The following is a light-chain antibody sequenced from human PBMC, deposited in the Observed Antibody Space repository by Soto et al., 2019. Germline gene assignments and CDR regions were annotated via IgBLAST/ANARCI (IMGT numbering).Light chain of an antibody. CDR2: GAS. CDR3: QQYARSPET. V-gene: IGKV3-20*01. J-gene: IGKJ1*01. CDR1: QSVSSSY. Sequence: EIVLTQSPGTLSLSPGERATLSCRASQSVSSSYLAWYQQKPGQAPRLLIYGASRRAPGIPDRFSGYGSGTDFTLTISRLEPEDVAVYYCQQYARSPETFGQGTKVDFK.